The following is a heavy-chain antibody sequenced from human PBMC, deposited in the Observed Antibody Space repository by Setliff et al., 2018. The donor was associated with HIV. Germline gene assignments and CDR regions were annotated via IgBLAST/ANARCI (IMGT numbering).Heavy chain of an antibody. V-gene: IGHV3-33*01. D-gene: IGHD6-25*01. Sequence: GGSLRLSCAASGFTFSTFGMHWVRQAPGRGLQWVANIWFDGSNTYYADSVKGRFTISRDNSKNTLFLEMNSLGVEDTAVYYCARGSSAWGFDIWGQGTMVTVSS. CDR2: IWFDGSNT. CDR3: ARGSSAWGFDI. J-gene: IGHJ3*02. CDR1: GFTFSTFG.